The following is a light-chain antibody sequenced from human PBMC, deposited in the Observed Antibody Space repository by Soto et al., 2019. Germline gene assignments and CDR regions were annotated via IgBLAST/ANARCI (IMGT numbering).Light chain of an antibody. CDR2: AAS. V-gene: IGKV1-39*01. CDR3: QQADSFPRT. J-gene: IGKJ1*01. CDR1: QSISSY. Sequence: DIQMTQSPSSLSASVGDRVTITCRASQSISSYLNWYQHKPGKAPKLLIYAASSLQTGVPSRFSGSRSGTDFALTISSLQCDDFATYYCQQADSFPRTFGQGTKVDSK.